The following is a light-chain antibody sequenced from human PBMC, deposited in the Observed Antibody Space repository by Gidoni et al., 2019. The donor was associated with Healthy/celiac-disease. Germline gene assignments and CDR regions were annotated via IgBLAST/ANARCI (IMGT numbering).Light chain of an antibody. V-gene: IGKV1-8*01. CDR3: QQYYSYPLT. CDR1: QGISSY. CDR2: AAS. J-gene: IGKJ4*01. Sequence: AIRMTQSPSSLSASTGDRVTITFRASQGISSYLAWYQQKPWKAPKLLIYAASTLQSGVPSMFSGSGSGTDFTLTISCLQSEDFATYYCQQYYSYPLTFGGGTKVEIK.